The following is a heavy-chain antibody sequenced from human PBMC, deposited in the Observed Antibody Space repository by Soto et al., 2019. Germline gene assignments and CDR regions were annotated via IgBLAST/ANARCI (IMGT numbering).Heavy chain of an antibody. D-gene: IGHD3-9*01. J-gene: IGHJ3*02. CDR3: VKDKKYDILSAWDALDI. CDR2: ISGGGGGT. CDR1: GFTFNNYA. V-gene: IGHV3-23*01. Sequence: GGSLRLSCAASGFTFNNYAMTWVRQAPGKGLEWVAAISGGGGGTYYADPVKGRFTISRDNSKNTLHLQMNNLRAEDTAIYYCVKDKKYDILSAWDALDIWGHGTFVTVSS.